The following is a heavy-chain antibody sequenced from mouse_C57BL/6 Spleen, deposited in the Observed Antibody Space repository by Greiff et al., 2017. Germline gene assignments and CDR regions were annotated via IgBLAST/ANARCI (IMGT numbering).Heavy chain of an antibody. CDR2: INPSNGGT. V-gene: IGHV1-53*01. D-gene: IGHD2-1*01. J-gene: IGHJ3*01. Sequence: QVQLQQPGTELVKPGASVTLSCKASGYTFPSYWMHWVKQRPGQGLEWIGNINPSNGGTNYNEKFKSKATLTVDKSSSTAYMQLSSLTSEDSAVYYFARENYGNYPAWFAYWGQGTLVTVSA. CDR1: GYTFPSYW. CDR3: ARENYGNYPAWFAY.